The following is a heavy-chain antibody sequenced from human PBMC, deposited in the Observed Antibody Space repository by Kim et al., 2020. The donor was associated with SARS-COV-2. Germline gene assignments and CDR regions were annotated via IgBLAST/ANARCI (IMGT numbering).Heavy chain of an antibody. Sequence: SVKVSCKASGGTFSSYAISWVRQAPGQGLEWMGGIIPIFGTANYAQKFQGRVTITADESTSTAYMELSSLRSEDTAVYYCARGVYSGCDLYYCLDVRGQGTTGTVSS. J-gene: IGHJ6*02. CDR1: GGTFSSYA. CDR2: IIPIFGTA. V-gene: IGHV1-69*13. CDR3: ARGVYSGCDLYYCLDV. D-gene: IGHD2-21*02.